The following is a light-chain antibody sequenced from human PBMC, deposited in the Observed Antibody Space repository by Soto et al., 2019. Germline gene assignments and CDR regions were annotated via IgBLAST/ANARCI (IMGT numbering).Light chain of an antibody. CDR1: SSDVSAYDY. V-gene: IGLV2-11*01. CDR3: CSYAGTYPFVV. CDR2: DLN. J-gene: IGLJ2*01. Sequence: QSALTQPRSVSGSPGQSVTISCTGTSSDVSAYDYVSWYQHRPGKPPKLMIYDLNQRPSGVPDRFSGSKSGNTASLTISGLPAEDEAAYYCCSYAGTYPFVVFGGGTKLTVL.